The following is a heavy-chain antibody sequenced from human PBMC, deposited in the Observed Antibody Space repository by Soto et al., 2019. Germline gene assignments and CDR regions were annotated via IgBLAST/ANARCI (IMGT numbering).Heavy chain of an antibody. CDR3: ARAVVVIPGTPEDLDF. Sequence: EVQLVESGGGLVQPGGSLRLSCAASGFTFSNFNMNCVRQAPGKGLEWVSYISSRSNTIYYADPVKGRFTVSRDNAKNSLYLKMNSLRAEDTAVYYCARAVVVIPGTPEDLDFWGQGTLVTVSS. CDR2: ISSRSNTI. CDR1: GFTFSNFN. D-gene: IGHD2-15*01. J-gene: IGHJ4*02. V-gene: IGHV3-48*01.